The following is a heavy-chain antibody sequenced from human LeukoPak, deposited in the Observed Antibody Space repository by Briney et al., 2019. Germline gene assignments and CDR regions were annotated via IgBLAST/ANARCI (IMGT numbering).Heavy chain of an antibody. Sequence: SETLSLTCTVSGGSISSYYWSWIRQPPGKGLEWIGSIYYSGSTYYNPSLKSRVTISVDTSKNQFSLKLSSVTAADTAVYYCARDKSGYYYDSSGFDYWGQGTLVTVSS. CDR2: IYYSGST. J-gene: IGHJ4*02. V-gene: IGHV4-39*07. CDR3: ARDKSGYYYDSSGFDY. CDR1: GGSISSYY. D-gene: IGHD3-22*01.